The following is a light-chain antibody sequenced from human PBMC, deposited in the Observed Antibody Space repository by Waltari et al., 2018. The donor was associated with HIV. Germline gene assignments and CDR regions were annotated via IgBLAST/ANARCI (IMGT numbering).Light chain of an antibody. CDR1: SSDVGSYNL. J-gene: IGLJ2*01. CDR2: EVS. Sequence: QSALTQPASVSGSPGQSITISCTGTSSDVGSYNLVSWYQQHPGKAPKLMIYEVSKRLSGVSTRFSGSKSGNTASLTISGLQAEDEAYYYCCSYAGSSTLVFGGGTKLTVL. V-gene: IGLV2-23*02. CDR3: CSYAGSSTLV.